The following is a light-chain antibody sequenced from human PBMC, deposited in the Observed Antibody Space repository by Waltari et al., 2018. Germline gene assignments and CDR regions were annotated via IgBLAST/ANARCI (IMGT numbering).Light chain of an antibody. Sequence: QSVLTQPPSVSGAPGQRVTISCSGSSSNIGAGYDVQWYQQLPGTAPTLLIYGISVRPSGVPNRFSHSKSGASASLAITGLQADDEGHYYCQSYDSSLDSVVFGGGTKLTVL. J-gene: IGLJ2*01. CDR2: GIS. CDR1: SSNIGAGYD. CDR3: QSYDSSLDSVV. V-gene: IGLV1-40*01.